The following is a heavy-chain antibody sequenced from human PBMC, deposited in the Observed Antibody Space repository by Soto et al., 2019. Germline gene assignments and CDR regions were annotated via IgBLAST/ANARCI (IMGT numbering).Heavy chain of an antibody. CDR1: GFTFSSYA. D-gene: IGHD3-22*01. Sequence: PGGSLRLSCAASGFTFSSYAMHWVRQAPGKGLEWVALISYDGSDKDYADSVKGRFTISRDNAKSSLYLQMNNLRAEDTAFYFCARATQSYYDTSGYYSYVHWGQGAQVTVSS. CDR3: ARATQSYYDTSGYYSYVH. CDR2: ISYDGSDK. V-gene: IGHV3-30-3*01. J-gene: IGHJ4*02.